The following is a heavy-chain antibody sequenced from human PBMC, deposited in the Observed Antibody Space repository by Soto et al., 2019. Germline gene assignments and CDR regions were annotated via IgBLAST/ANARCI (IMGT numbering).Heavy chain of an antibody. J-gene: IGHJ4*02. D-gene: IGHD6-19*01. CDR3: ASGRHWLDY. CDR1: GGSISSFY. V-gene: IGHV4-59*01. CDR2: IYYTGST. Sequence: QVQLQESGPGLVKPSETVSLTCTVSGGSISSFYWSWIRQPPGKGLEWIGYIYYTGSTNYNPSLKSPVTISVDTAKNQFSLKLSSVTAADTAVYYCASGRHWLDYWGQGTLVTVSS.